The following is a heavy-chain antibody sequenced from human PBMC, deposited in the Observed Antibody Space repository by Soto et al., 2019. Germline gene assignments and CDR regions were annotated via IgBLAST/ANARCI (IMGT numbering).Heavy chain of an antibody. V-gene: IGHV4-39*01. CDR2: MFYSGTT. D-gene: IGHD5-12*01. J-gene: IGHJ4*02. Sequence: SETPSLTCTVSGVSINSRGYYWGWIRQPPGKGLEWIESMFYSGTTYYNPSLKSRITIAVDSSKNQFSLSLSSVTAADTAFYYCARKEDGYNRLFDYWGQGIMVTVSS. CDR1: GVSINSRGYY. CDR3: ARKEDGYNRLFDY.